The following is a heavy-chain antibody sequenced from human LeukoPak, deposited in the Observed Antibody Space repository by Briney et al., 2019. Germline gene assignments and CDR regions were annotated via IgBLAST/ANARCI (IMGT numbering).Heavy chain of an antibody. V-gene: IGHV3-64D*06. Sequence: PGGSLRLSCTASGFTFSSYAMHWVRQAPGKGLEYVSAMNGRFTISRDNSKNTLYLQMSSLRAEDTAVYYCVKTTGYSSDPLDCWGQGTLVTV. CDR1: GFTFSSYA. CDR3: VKTTGYSSDPLDC. D-gene: IGHD6-19*01. J-gene: IGHJ4*02.